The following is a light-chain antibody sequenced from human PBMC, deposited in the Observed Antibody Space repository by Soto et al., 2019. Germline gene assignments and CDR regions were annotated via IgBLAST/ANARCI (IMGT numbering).Light chain of an antibody. Sequence: EIVMTQSPATLSVSPGERATLSCRASQSVSSNLAWYQQKPGQAPRLLIYGPATRATGLPARFSRSGSRTEFTRTISSLQSEDFAVYYCQQYNNGPPGYPFCHGTKLEIK. CDR2: GPA. V-gene: IGKV3-15*01. CDR1: QSVSSN. J-gene: IGKJ2*01. CDR3: QQYNNGPPGYP.